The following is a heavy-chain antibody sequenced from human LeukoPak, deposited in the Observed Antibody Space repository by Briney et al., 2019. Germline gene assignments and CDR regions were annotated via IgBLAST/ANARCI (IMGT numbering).Heavy chain of an antibody. CDR1: GYTFINYY. D-gene: IGHD2-2*01. CDR3: ARVFAYCSSTSCLDY. J-gene: IGHJ4*02. CDR2: ISAYNGNA. V-gene: IGHV1-18*04. Sequence: ASVKVSCKASGYTFINYYMNWVRQAPGLGLEWMGWISAYNGNADYAQKLQGRVTMTTDTSTSTAYMEVRGLRSDDTAVYYCARVFAYCSSTSCLDYWGQGTLVTVSS.